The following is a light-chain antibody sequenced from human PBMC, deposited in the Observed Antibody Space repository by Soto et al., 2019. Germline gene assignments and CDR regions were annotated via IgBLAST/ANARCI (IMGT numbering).Light chain of an antibody. J-gene: IGLJ2*01. V-gene: IGLV3-21*02. CDR2: DDS. CDR1: KIGTKS. Sequence: SYELPQPPSVSVAPGQTARITCGGNKIGTKSVHWYQQKPGQAPVLVVFDDSDRPSGIPERFSGSNSGNTATLTISRVEAGDEADYYCQVWDSSTDQTVVFGGGTKLTVL. CDR3: QVWDSSTDQTVV.